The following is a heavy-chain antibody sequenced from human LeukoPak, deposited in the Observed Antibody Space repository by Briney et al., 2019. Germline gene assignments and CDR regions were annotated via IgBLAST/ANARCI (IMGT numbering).Heavy chain of an antibody. CDR1: GGSISSGGYY. CDR3: ARAEAAREYLDS. J-gene: IGHJ4*02. V-gene: IGHV4-31*03. D-gene: IGHD6-25*01. CDR2: IFYSGSA. Sequence: SETLSLTCTVSGGSISSGGYYWSWIRQHPEKGLEWIGYIFYSGSAYYNPSLKSRVTISVDTSKNQFFLRLSLVTAADTAVYYCARAEAAREYLDSWGQGILVTASS.